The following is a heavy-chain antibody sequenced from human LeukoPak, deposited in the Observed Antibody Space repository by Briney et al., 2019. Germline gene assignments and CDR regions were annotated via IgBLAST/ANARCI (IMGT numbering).Heavy chain of an antibody. V-gene: IGHV3-33*01. CDR2: IWYDASNR. D-gene: IGHD4-11*01. CDR1: GFTFGTYG. J-gene: IGHJ4*02. CDR3: ARSPNDYNYYFDY. Sequence: PGRSLRLSCAASGFTFGTYGMHWVRQAPGKGLEWVAVIWYDASNRYYADSVKGRFTISRDNSKNTLYLQMNSLRAEDTAVYYCARSPNDYNYYFDYWGQGTLVTVSS.